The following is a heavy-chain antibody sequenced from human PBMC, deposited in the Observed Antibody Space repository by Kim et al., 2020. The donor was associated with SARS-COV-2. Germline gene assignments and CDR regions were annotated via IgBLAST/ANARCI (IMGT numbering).Heavy chain of an antibody. Sequence: SETLSLTCTVSGGSISSGGYYWSWIRQHPGKGLEWIGYIYYSGSTYYNPSLKSRVTISVDTSKNQFSLKLSSVTAADTAVYYCARERERLGYCSGGSCYGLPGGYFDYWGQGTLVTVSS. J-gene: IGHJ4*02. V-gene: IGHV4-31*03. CDR1: GGSISSGGYY. D-gene: IGHD2-15*01. CDR2: IYYSGST. CDR3: ARERERLGYCSGGSCYGLPGGYFDY.